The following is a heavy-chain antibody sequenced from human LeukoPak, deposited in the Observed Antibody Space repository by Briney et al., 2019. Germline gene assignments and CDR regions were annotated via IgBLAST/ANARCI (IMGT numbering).Heavy chain of an antibody. J-gene: IGHJ4*02. Sequence: GGSLRLSCAVSGFTFTKAWMSWVRQAPGKRLEWVGRIRSKADGGTTDYAAPVKGRFTISREESKNMVYLQMNSLKTEGTGVYYCTTPGPMVRGVIDLAYWGQGTLVTVSS. CDR2: IRSKADGGTT. CDR1: GFTFTKAW. D-gene: IGHD3-10*01. CDR3: TTPGPMVRGVIDLAY. V-gene: IGHV3-15*01.